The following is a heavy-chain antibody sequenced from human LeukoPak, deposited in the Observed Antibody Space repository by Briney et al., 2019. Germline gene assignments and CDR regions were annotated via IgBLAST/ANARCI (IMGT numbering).Heavy chain of an antibody. J-gene: IGHJ6*04. CDR3: ARDRDIAYRGGDCYPDV. Sequence: PSETLSLTCTVSGGSISSGSYYWSWIRQPAGKGLEWIGRIYTSGSTNYNPSLKSRVTISVDTSKNQFSLKLSSVTAADTAVYYCARDRDIAYRGGDCYPDVWGKGTTVTVSS. CDR2: IYTSGST. D-gene: IGHD2-21*02. V-gene: IGHV4-61*02. CDR1: GGSISSGSYY.